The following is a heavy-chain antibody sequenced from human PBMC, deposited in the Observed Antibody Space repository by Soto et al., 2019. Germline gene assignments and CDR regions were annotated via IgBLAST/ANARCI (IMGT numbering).Heavy chain of an antibody. J-gene: IGHJ4*02. CDR1: GASFSGYY. Sequence: QVQLQQWGAGLLKPSETLSLTCAVYGASFSGYYWICVRHPPGKGLEWIVEINHSGVTNYKPSLESRPSISVDTYKNQFCLKLSSVNASDTAVYYCARGGIKYFPHSGYWGRGTLVTVSS. CDR3: ARGGIKYFPHSGY. CDR2: INHSGVT. V-gene: IGHV4-34*01. D-gene: IGHD5-12*01.